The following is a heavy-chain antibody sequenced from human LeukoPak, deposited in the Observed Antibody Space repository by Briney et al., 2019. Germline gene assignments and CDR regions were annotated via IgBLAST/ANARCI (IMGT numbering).Heavy chain of an antibody. CDR3: ARLPRITFXDAFDI. CDR1: GGSFSGYY. V-gene: IGHV4-34*01. J-gene: IGHJ3*02. D-gene: IGHD3-10*01. Sequence: SETLSLTCAVYGGSFSGYYWSWIRQPPGKGLEWIGEINHSGSTNYNPSLKSRVTISVDTSKNQFSLKLSSVTAADTAVYYCARLPRITFXDAFDIWGQGTMVTVSS. CDR2: INHSGST.